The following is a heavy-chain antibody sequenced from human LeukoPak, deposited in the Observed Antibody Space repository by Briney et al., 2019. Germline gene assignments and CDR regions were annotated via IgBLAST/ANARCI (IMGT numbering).Heavy chain of an antibody. V-gene: IGHV3-74*01. J-gene: IGHJ4*02. CDR3: ARGRPHGNDY. Sequence: GGSLRLSCAASGFTFSSYWMNWVRQAPGKGLVWVSRIASDGSSTTYARPVKGRFSISRDNAKNTLYLQMNSLRVEDTAVYYCARGRPHGNDYWGQGTLVTVSS. CDR1: GFTFSSYW. CDR2: IASDGSST. D-gene: IGHD4-23*01.